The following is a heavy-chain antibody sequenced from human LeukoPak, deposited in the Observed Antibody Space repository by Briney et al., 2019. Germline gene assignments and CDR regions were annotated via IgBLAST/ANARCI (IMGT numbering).Heavy chain of an antibody. J-gene: IGHJ4*02. D-gene: IGHD4-11*01. Sequence: SETLSLTCTVSSGSISSGGDYWSWIRQFPGKGLEWIGYIFYSGSTYYNPSLKSRVTISVDTSKNQFSLKLSSVTAADTAVYYCARFYSARGYYWGQGTLVTVSS. CDR1: SGSISSGGDY. V-gene: IGHV4-31*03. CDR2: IFYSGST. CDR3: ARFYSARGYY.